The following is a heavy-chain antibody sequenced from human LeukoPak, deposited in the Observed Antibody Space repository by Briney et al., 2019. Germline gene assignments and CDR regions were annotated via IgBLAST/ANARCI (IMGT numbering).Heavy chain of an antibody. J-gene: IGHJ4*02. CDR2: ISAYNGNT. V-gene: IGHV1-18*01. Sequence: ASVKVSCKASGYTFTSYGISWVRQAPGQGLEWMGWISAYNGNTNYAQKLQGRVAMTTDTSTSTAYMELRSLRSDDTAVYYCARAGQGLRLGELSFENYWGQGTLVTVSS. CDR3: ARAGQGLRLGELSFENY. CDR1: GYTFTSYG. D-gene: IGHD3-16*02.